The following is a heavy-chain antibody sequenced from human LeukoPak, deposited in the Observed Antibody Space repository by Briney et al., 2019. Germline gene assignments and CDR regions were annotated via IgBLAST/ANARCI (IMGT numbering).Heavy chain of an antibody. J-gene: IGHJ4*02. Sequence: SQTLSLTCTVSGGSISSGGYYWSWIRQHPGKGLEWIGYIYYTGSTYYNPSLKSRVTISVDTSKNQLSLKLSSVTAADTAVYYCARGELDYSDSREEGYLDYWGQGTLDTVSS. D-gene: IGHD4-17*01. CDR2: IYYTGST. CDR1: GGSISSGGYY. CDR3: ARGELDYSDSREEGYLDY. V-gene: IGHV4-31*03.